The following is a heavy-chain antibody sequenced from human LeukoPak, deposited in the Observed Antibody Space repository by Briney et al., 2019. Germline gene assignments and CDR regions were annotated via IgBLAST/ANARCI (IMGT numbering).Heavy chain of an antibody. D-gene: IGHD2-2*01. V-gene: IGHV3-23*01. CDR3: ARGRYSSRSGGYYFDI. Sequence: GGSLRLSCAASEFDFSSHAMTWVRQAPGKGLEWVSAISISGSKTYYADSVKGRFTISRDNSKNTLYLQMNSLRAEDTAVYYCARGRYSSRSGGYYFDIWGQGTLVTVSS. CDR2: ISISGSKT. J-gene: IGHJ4*02. CDR1: EFDFSSHA.